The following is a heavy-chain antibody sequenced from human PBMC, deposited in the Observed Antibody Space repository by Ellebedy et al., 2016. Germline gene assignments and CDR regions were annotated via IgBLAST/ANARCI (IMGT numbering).Heavy chain of an antibody. J-gene: IGHJ4*02. CDR2: IYHSGST. V-gene: IGHV4-59*08. CDR3: ARVGVVTARVNIDY. Sequence: SETLSLTCTVSGGFISSYYWSWIRQPPVKGLEWIGSIYHSGSTYYNPSLTSRVTISVDTAKNQFSLKLSSVTAADTAVYYCARVGVVTARVNIDYWGQGTLVTVSS. D-gene: IGHD2-21*02. CDR1: GGFISSYY.